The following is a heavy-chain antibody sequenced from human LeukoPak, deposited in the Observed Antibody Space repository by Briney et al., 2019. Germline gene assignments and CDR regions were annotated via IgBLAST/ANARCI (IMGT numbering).Heavy chain of an antibody. J-gene: IGHJ4*02. D-gene: IGHD3-22*01. Sequence: PGGSLRLSCAASGFTFSSYAMHWVRQAPGKGLEWVAVISYDGSNKYYADSVKGRFTISRDNSKNTLYLQMNSLRAEDTAVYYCARGPSGYYSYYFDYWGQGTLVTVSS. CDR3: ARGPSGYYSYYFDY. CDR2: ISYDGSNK. CDR1: GFTFSSYA. V-gene: IGHV3-30-3*01.